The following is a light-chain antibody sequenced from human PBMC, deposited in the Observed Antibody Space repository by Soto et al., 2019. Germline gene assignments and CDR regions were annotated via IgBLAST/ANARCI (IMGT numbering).Light chain of an antibody. J-gene: IGKJ4*01. V-gene: IGKV3-15*01. CDR2: DVS. Sequence: EIRMTQSPATLSVSQGERATLSCRAGQGVTTNFAWYQQKSGQSPRLLIYDVSIRATGVPARFSGSRSGAEFTLTINSLQSEDFAVYYCQPYNNWPLTFGGGTMVDI. CDR3: QPYNNWPLT. CDR1: QGVTTN.